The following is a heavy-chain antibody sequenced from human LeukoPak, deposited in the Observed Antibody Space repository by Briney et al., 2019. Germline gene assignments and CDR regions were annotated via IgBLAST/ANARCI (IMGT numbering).Heavy chain of an antibody. CDR3: VRDRFDY. CDR1: GGTFSSYT. CDR2: IIPILGIA. Sequence: SVKVSCKASGGTFSSYTISWVRQAPGQGLEWMGRIIPILGIANYAQKFQGRVTMTTDTSTSTGYMELRSLRSDDTAVYYCVRDRFDYWGQGTLVTVSS. V-gene: IGHV1-69*04. J-gene: IGHJ4*02.